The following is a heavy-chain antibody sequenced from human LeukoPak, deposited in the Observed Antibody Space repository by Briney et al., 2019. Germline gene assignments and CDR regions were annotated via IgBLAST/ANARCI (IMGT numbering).Heavy chain of an antibody. CDR2: INHSGST. J-gene: IGHJ3*02. CDR1: GGSFSGYY. V-gene: IGHV4-34*01. D-gene: IGHD3-3*01. CDR3: AILDSGITIFGVDHNAFDI. Sequence: SETLSLTCAVYGGSFSGYYWSWIRQPPGKGLEWIGEINHSGSTNYNPSLKSRVTISVDTSKNQFSLKLSSVTAADTAVYYCAILDSGITIFGVDHNAFDIWGQGTMVTVSS.